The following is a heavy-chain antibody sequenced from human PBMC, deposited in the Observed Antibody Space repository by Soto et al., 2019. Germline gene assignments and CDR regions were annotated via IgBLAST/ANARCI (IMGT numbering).Heavy chain of an antibody. CDR3: ARGVENIVVVLDVFGYYGMDV. Sequence: GGAVKVSCKASGYSFTSYAIYWVRQAPGQRLEGMGWINAGNGNTKYSQKLQGRVTFAGDTSASTAHMELSSLRSEDTAVYFCARGVENIVVVLDVFGYYGMDVWGQGTTVTVSS. D-gene: IGHD2-2*01. CDR1: GYSFTSYA. J-gene: IGHJ6*02. V-gene: IGHV1-3*01. CDR2: INAGNGNT.